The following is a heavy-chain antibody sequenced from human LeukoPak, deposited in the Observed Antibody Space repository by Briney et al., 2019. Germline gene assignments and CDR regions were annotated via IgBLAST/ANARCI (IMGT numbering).Heavy chain of an antibody. CDR3: AKDHGYRAYYYGSGPVFDY. V-gene: IGHV3-21*04. D-gene: IGHD3-10*01. CDR2: ISSFGSYI. Sequence: GGSLRLSCAASRFTFSSYSMNWVRQAPGKGLEWVSSISSFGSYIYYADSVKGRFTISRDNSKNTLYLQMNSLRAEDTAVYYCAKDHGYRAYYYGSGPVFDYWGQGTLVTVSS. J-gene: IGHJ4*02. CDR1: RFTFSSYS.